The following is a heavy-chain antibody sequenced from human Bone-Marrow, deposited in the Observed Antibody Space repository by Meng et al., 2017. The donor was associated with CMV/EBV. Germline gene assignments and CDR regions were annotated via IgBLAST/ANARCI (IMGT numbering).Heavy chain of an antibody. J-gene: IGHJ6*02. D-gene: IGHD3-10*01. V-gene: IGHV4-59*01. Sequence: GSLRLSCTVSGASISSYYWSWIRQPPGKGLEWIGYIYYSGSTNYNPSLKSRVAISVDTSKNQLSLKLNSVTTADTAVYYCALLDGFGEFTSDYYYYGMDVWGHGTKVPSP. CDR3: ALLDGFGEFTSDYYYYGMDV. CDR1: GASISSYY. CDR2: IYYSGST.